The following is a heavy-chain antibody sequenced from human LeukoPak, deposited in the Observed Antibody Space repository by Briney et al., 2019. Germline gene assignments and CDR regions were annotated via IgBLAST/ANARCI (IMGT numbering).Heavy chain of an antibody. D-gene: IGHD3-10*01. Sequence: PSETLSLTCTVSGGSISSSSYYWGWIRQPPGMGLEWIGSIYYSGSTYYNPSLKSRVTISVDTSKNQFSLKLSSVTAADTAVYYCASGYGLWFGELLYPHAFDIWGQGTMVTVSS. J-gene: IGHJ3*02. CDR3: ASGYGLWFGELLYPHAFDI. CDR2: IYYSGST. V-gene: IGHV4-39*01. CDR1: GGSISSSSYY.